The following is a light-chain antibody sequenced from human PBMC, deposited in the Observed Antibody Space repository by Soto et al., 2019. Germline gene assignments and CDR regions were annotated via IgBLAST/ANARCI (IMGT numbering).Light chain of an antibody. Sequence: QSALTQPASVSGSPGQSSTISCTGTSSDVGAYNYVSWYQQHPGKAPKLIIYNVSNRPSGVSNRFSGSKSANTASLTIFGLQAEDDADYYCSSFTDRTTVLFGGGTKVTVL. V-gene: IGLV2-14*01. CDR3: SSFTDRTTVL. J-gene: IGLJ2*01. CDR2: NVS. CDR1: SSDVGAYNY.